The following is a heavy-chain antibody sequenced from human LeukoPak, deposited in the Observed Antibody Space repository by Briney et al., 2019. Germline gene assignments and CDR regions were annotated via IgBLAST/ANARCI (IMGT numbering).Heavy chain of an antibody. CDR3: ARGQSYSRSVDY. V-gene: IGHV1-8*03. D-gene: IGHD6-13*01. CDR1: GYTFTSYD. J-gene: IGHJ4*02. Sequence: ASVKVSCKASGYTFTSYDINWVRQATGQGLEWMGWMNPNSGNTGYAQKFQGRVTITRNTSISTAYMELSSLRSEGTAVYYCARGQSYSRSVDYWGQGTLVTVSS. CDR2: MNPNSGNT.